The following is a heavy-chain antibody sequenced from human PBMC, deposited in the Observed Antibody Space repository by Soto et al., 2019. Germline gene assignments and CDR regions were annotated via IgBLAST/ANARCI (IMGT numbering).Heavy chain of an antibody. D-gene: IGHD4-17*01. CDR1: GGSIGSASYF. CDR2: VYFVGNS. Sequence: PSETLSLTCTVSGGSIGSASYFWGWIRQPPGKGLEWIGSVYFVGNSYYNPSLKSRVSISVDASKNQFPLRLSSMTAADTGVYYCVRFYCDFANGVKRRHFDVWRQGILVTVSS. CDR3: VRFYCDFANGVKRRHFDV. V-gene: IGHV4-39*01. J-gene: IGHJ4*02.